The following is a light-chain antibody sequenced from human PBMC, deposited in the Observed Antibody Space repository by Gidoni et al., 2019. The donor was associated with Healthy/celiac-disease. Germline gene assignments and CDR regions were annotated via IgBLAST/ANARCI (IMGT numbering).Light chain of an antibody. Sequence: QSLLTQPPSVSGAPAPRVTISSTGSSSNIGAGYDVHWYQQLPGTAPKLLIYGNSNRPSGVPDRFSGSKSGTSASLAITGLQAEDEADYYCQSYDSSLSGVVFGGGTKLTVL. CDR2: GNS. J-gene: IGLJ2*01. CDR3: QSYDSSLSGVV. CDR1: SSNIGAGYD. V-gene: IGLV1-40*01.